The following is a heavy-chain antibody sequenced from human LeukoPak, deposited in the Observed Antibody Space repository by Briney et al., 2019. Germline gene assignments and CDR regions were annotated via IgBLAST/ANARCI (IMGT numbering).Heavy chain of an antibody. CDR3: ARDQKQQSLNY. CDR1: GFTFSSYW. Sequence: GGSLRLTCAASGFTFSSYWMSWVRQAPGKGLEWVANIKQDGSEKYYVDSVKGRFTISRDNAKNSLYLQMNSLRAEDTAVYYCARDQKQQSLNYWGQGTLVTVSS. V-gene: IGHV3-7*01. J-gene: IGHJ4*02. CDR2: IKQDGSEK. D-gene: IGHD6-13*01.